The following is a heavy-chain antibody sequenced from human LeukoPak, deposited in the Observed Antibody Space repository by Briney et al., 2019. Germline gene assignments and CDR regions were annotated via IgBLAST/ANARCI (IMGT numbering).Heavy chain of an antibody. Sequence: PGGSLRLSCAASGFIFSSYGIHWVRQAPGKGLEWVAIISDDGSNKYYADSVRGRFTISRDNSKNTLYVQMNSLRAEDTAVYYCAKAGGYCSGGRCFDYWGQGTLVTVSS. CDR2: ISDDGSNK. D-gene: IGHD2-15*01. CDR3: AKAGGYCSGGRCFDY. J-gene: IGHJ4*02. CDR1: GFIFSSYG. V-gene: IGHV3-30*18.